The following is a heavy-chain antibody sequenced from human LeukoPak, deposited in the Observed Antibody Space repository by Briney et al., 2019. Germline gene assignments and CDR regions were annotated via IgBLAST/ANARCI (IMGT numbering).Heavy chain of an antibody. J-gene: IGHJ3*02. V-gene: IGHV3-30*02. D-gene: IGHD6-19*01. CDR1: GFTFSSYG. Sequence: GGSLRLSCAASGFTFSSYGMHWVRQAPGKGLEWVAFIRYDGSNKYYADSVKGRFTISRDNSKNTLYLQMNSLRAEDTAVYYCARDPAVAEAFDIWGQGTMVTVSS. CDR2: IRYDGSNK. CDR3: ARDPAVAEAFDI.